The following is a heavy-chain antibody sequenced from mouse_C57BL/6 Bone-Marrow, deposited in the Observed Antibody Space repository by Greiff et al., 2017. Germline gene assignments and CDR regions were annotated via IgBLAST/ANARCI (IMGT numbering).Heavy chain of an antibody. Sequence: QVQLQQSGAELVRPGASVTLSCKASGYTFTDYEMHWVKQTPVHGLEWIGAIDPETGGTAYNQKFKGKAILTADKSSSTAYMELPSLTSEDSAVYYYTRNGLDYWGQGTTLTVSS. J-gene: IGHJ2*01. CDR3: TRNGLDY. V-gene: IGHV1-15*01. CDR1: GYTFTDYE. CDR2: IDPETGGT.